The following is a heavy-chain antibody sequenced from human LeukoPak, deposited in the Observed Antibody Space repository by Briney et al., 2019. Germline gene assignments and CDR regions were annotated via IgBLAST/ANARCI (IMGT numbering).Heavy chain of an antibody. CDR2: ISSSSSYI. CDR3: ARDKGFEWSPFDY. V-gene: IGHV3-21*01. D-gene: IGHD3-3*01. CDR1: GFTFSNYW. J-gene: IGHJ4*02. Sequence: GGSLRLSCAASGFTFSNYWVTWVRQAPGKGLEWVSSISSSSSYIYYADSVKGRFTISRDNAKNSLYLQMNSLRAEDTAVYYCARDKGFEWSPFDYWGQGTLVTVSS.